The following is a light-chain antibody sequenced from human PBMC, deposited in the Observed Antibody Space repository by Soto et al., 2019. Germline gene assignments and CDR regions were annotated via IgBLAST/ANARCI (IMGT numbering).Light chain of an antibody. CDR1: ISDVGGYDY. CDR2: DVS. CDR3: SAYTASSTYV. V-gene: IGLV2-14*03. Sequence: QSALTQPASVSGSPGQSITISCTGTISDVGGYDYVSWYQQHPGKAPKLMIYDVSNRPSGVSNRFSGSKSGNTASLTISGLQAEDEADVYCSAYTASSTYVFGPGTELTVL. J-gene: IGLJ1*01.